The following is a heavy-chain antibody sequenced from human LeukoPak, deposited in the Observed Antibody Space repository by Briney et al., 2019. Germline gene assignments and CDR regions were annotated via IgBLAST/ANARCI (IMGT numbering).Heavy chain of an antibody. CDR2: IYTSGGT. V-gene: IGHV4-61*02. J-gene: IGHJ4*02. CDR3: ARAPSGWYYFDY. CDR1: GGSISSGGYY. D-gene: IGHD6-19*01. Sequence: PSQTLSLTCTVSGGSISSGGYYWSRIRQPAGKGLEWIGRIYTSGGTNYNPSLKSRVTMSVDTSKNQFSLKLSSVTAADTAVYYCARAPSGWYYFDYWGQGTLVTVSS.